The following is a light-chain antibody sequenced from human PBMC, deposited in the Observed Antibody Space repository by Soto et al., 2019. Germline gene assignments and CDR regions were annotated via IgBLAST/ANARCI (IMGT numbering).Light chain of an antibody. Sequence: DIQITQSPSTLSSSVVERFTITCRASQSVSRWLAWYKQKPGEAPKLLIYKASNLESGVSSRFSGSGSGTEFTLTISSLQPDDSATYYCQQYDVYSPWMFGQGTKVDI. CDR3: QQYDVYSPWM. V-gene: IGKV1-5*03. J-gene: IGKJ1*01. CDR2: KAS. CDR1: QSVSRW.